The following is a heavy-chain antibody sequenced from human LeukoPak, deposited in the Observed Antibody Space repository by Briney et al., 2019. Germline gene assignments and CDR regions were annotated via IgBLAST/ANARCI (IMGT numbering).Heavy chain of an antibody. CDR1: GFTVSSDY. CDR3: ASGYDYDRSGFDN. CDR2: ICSGGSR. V-gene: IGHV3-53*01. D-gene: IGHD3-22*01. J-gene: IGHJ4*02. Sequence: GGSLRLSCAASGFTVSSDYMSWVRQAPGKGLGWVSVICSGGSRYYADYVKGRFTISRDNDKNTLYLQMKSLRAEDTAVYYCASGYDYDRSGFDNWGQGTLVTVSS.